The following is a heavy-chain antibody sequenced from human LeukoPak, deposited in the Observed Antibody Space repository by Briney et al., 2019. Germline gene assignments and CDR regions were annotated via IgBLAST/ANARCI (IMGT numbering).Heavy chain of an antibody. Sequence: GASVKVSCKASGYTFTSYGISWVRQAPGQGLEWMGWISAYNGNTNYAQKLQGRVTMTTDTSTSTAYMELRSLRSDDTAVYYCGRDHPGHYDSSGYYVHWGQGTLVTVSS. CDR3: GRDHPGHYDSSGYYVH. CDR1: GYTFTSYG. D-gene: IGHD3-22*01. CDR2: ISAYNGNT. V-gene: IGHV1-18*01. J-gene: IGHJ4*02.